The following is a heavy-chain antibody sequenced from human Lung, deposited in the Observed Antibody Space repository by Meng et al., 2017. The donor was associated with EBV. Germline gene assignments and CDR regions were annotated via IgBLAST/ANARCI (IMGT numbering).Heavy chain of an antibody. CDR1: GFTFSGFA. V-gene: IGHV3-23*01. J-gene: IGHJ4*02. CDR3: ARGYNWVHFDY. CDR2: ISGSGGSK. D-gene: IGHD1-20*01. Sequence: EVQLLESXXGXVXXGGXLRLSCGASGFTFSGFAMSWVRQAPGKGLEWVSTISGSGGSKYYADSVKGRFTISRDNSKNTLHLQMNSLRVEDTAKYFCARGYNWVHFDYWGQGTLVTVSS.